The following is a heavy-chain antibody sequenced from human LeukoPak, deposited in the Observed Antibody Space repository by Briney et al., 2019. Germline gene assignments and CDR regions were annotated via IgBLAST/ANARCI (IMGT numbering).Heavy chain of an antibody. V-gene: IGHV4-34*01. CDR2: INHSGST. J-gene: IGHJ6*02. CDR3: ARVVRYYGMDV. CDR1: GGSFSDSSYY. D-gene: IGHD3-9*01. Sequence: SETLSLTCTVSGGSFSDSSYYWSWIRQPPGKGLEWIGEINHSGSTNYNPSLKSRVTISVDTSKNQFSLKLSSVTAADTAVYYCARVVRYYGMDVWGQGTTVTVSS.